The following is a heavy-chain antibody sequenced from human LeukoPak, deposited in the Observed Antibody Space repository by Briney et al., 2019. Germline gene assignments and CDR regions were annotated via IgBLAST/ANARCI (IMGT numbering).Heavy chain of an antibody. CDR3: AKPREFTVVTLPGVDY. J-gene: IGHJ4*02. D-gene: IGHD4-23*01. CDR2: ISGSGGSA. V-gene: IGHV3-23*01. CDR1: GFTFSSYA. Sequence: PGGSLRLSCAASGFTFSSYAMSWVRQAPGKGLEWVSAISGSGGSAYYADSVKGRFTISRDNSKNTLFLQMNSLRAEDTAVYYCAKPREFTVVTLPGVDYWGQGTLVTVSS.